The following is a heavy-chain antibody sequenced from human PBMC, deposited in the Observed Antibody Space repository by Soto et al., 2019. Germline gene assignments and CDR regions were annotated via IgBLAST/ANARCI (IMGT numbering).Heavy chain of an antibody. V-gene: IGHV3-7*01. CDR2: IRQDGNEK. Sequence: SLILSCASSGFTFITYWISWVRQTPGKGLEWVASIRQDGNEKYYVDSVKGRFNISRDNARNSLYLQMNRLRAEDTAVYFCAPDIYHISSGTHLEKWGQGTLVKVYS. CDR3: APDIYHISSGTHLEK. J-gene: IGHJ4*02. D-gene: IGHD6-6*01. CDR1: GFTFITYW.